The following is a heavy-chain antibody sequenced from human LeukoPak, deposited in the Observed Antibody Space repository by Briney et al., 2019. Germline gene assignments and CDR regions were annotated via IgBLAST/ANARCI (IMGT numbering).Heavy chain of an antibody. CDR3: AIDAQSCLGTYPTCGAFDA. V-gene: IGHV3-23*01. D-gene: IGHD7-27*01. CDR2: ISGSGGKT. CDR1: GFTFSSYA. Sequence: PGGSLRLSCAASGFTFSSYAMNWVRQAPGKGLEWVSAISGSGGKTYYVDSVKGRFTISRDNSKNTLYLQMNSLGAEDTGVYYCAIDAQSCLGTYPTCGAFDAWGQGTMVTVSS. J-gene: IGHJ3*01.